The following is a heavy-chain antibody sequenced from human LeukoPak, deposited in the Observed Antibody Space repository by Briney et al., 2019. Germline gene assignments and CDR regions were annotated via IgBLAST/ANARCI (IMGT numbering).Heavy chain of an antibody. CDR2: IKQDGSEK. V-gene: IGHV3-7*03. Sequence: GGSLRLSCAASGFTFSSYWMSWVRQAPGKGLEWVANIKQDGSEKYYVDSVKGRFTISRDNAKNSLYLQMNSLRAEDTAVYYCARGGAVVVSRRVYFDYWGQGTLVTVSS. CDR1: GFTFSSYW. D-gene: IGHD3-22*01. J-gene: IGHJ4*02. CDR3: ARGGAVVVSRRVYFDY.